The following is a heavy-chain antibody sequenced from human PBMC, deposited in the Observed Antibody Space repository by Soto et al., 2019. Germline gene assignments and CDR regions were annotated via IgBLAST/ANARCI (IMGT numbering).Heavy chain of an antibody. CDR2: IYYSGST. Sequence: QVQLQESGPGLVKPSQTLSLTCTVSGGSISSGGYYWSWIRQHPGKGLEWIGYIYYSGSTYYNPSLKXLVIIXXDTSKNQFSLKLSSVTAADTAVYYCARLGRGTMRYWGQGTLVTVSS. D-gene: IGHD3-10*01. J-gene: IGHJ4*02. CDR3: ARLGRGTMRY. CDR1: GGSISSGGYY. V-gene: IGHV4-31*01.